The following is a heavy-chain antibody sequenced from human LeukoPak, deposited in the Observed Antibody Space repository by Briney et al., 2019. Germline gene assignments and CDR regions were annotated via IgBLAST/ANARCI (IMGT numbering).Heavy chain of an antibody. J-gene: IGHJ4*02. CDR2: ISGSGGST. V-gene: IGHV3-23*01. CDR3: AKAWSGYSSSSLDY. Sequence: GGSLRLSCAASGFTFSSYWMSWVRQAPGKGLEWVSAISGSGGSTYYADSVKGRFTISRDNSKNTLYLQMNSLRAEDTAVYYCAKAWSGYSSSSLDYWGQGTLVTVSS. CDR1: GFTFSSYW. D-gene: IGHD6-6*01.